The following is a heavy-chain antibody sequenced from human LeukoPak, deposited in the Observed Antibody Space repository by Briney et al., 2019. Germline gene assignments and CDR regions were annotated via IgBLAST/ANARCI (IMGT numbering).Heavy chain of an antibody. Sequence: PSETLSLTCAVYGGSFSGYYWRWIRQPPGKGLEWIGGIKHSGSTNYNPSLKSRVTISVDTSKNQFSLKLSSVTAADTAVYYCARVHDFWSGYLYYYYYYMDVWGKGTTVTVSS. D-gene: IGHD3-3*01. CDR3: ARVHDFWSGYLYYYYYYMDV. CDR2: IKHSGST. J-gene: IGHJ6*03. V-gene: IGHV4-34*01. CDR1: GGSFSGYY.